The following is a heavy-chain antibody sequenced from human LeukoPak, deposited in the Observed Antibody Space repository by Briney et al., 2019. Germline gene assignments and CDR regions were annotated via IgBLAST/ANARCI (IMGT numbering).Heavy chain of an antibody. Sequence: SVKVSCKASGYIFTGYYIHWVRQAPGQGLEWMGRISPNSGGTNYAQKFQGRVTMTRDTSISTAFMELRRLRPDDTAVYFCARVPERADIISYALDYWGRGTPVTVSS. V-gene: IGHV1-2*06. CDR2: ISPNSGGT. J-gene: IGHJ4*02. CDR1: GYIFTGYY. CDR3: ARVPERADIISYALDY. D-gene: IGHD3-9*01.